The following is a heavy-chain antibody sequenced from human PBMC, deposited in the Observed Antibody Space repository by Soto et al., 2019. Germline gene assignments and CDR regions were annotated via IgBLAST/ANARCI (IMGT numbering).Heavy chain of an antibody. V-gene: IGHV4-39*01. CDR2: IHYGGTT. J-gene: IGHJ4*02. D-gene: IGHD5-12*01. CDR3: ARGLGYYFDS. CDR1: GGSVSSSSYF. Sequence: SETLSLTCTVSGGSVSSSSYFWGWIRQPPGKGLEWIGNIHYGGTTYYNASLKSRVTISVDTPKNQFSLKLNSVTAADSAVYSCARGLGYYFDSWGQGTLVPVSS.